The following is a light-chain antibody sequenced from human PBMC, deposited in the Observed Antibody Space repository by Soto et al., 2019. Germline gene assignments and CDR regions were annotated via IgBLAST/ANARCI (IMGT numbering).Light chain of an antibody. CDR3: AAWDDSRNGYV. CDR2: SDN. J-gene: IGLJ1*01. CDR1: NSNIGTNT. Sequence: QSVLTQPPSASGTPGQRVSVSCSGSNSNIGTNTVNWYQQVPGTAPKLLIYSDNQRPSGVPDRFSGSKSGTSASLAISGLQSEDEADYYCAAWDDSRNGYVFGTGTKVTVL. V-gene: IGLV1-44*01.